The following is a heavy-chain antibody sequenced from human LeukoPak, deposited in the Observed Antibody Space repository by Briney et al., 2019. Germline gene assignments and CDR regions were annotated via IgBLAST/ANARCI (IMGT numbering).Heavy chain of an antibody. Sequence: GGSLRLSCAASGFTFSSYAMHWVRQAPGKGLEWVAVISYDGSNKYYADSVKGRFTISRDNSKNTLYLQMNSLRAEGTAVYYCARGGYYDSSGYELLNGMDVWGQGTTVTVSS. V-gene: IGHV3-30-3*01. J-gene: IGHJ6*02. CDR3: ARGGYYDSSGYELLNGMDV. CDR1: GFTFSSYA. D-gene: IGHD3-22*01. CDR2: ISYDGSNK.